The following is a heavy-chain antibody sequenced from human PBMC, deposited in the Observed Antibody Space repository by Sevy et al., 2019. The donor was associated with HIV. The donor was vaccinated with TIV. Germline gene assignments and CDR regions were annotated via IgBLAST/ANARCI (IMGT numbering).Heavy chain of an antibody. CDR3: ARVTGSSSPNYYYYYMDV. V-gene: IGHV3-74*01. Sequence: GGSLRLSCAASGFTFSSYWMHWVRQAPGKGLVWVSRINSDGSSTSYADSVKGRFTISRDNAKNTLYLQMNSLRAEETAVYYCARVTGSSSPNYYYYYMDVWGKGTTVTVSS. D-gene: IGHD6-13*01. CDR2: INSDGSST. J-gene: IGHJ6*03. CDR1: GFTFSSYW.